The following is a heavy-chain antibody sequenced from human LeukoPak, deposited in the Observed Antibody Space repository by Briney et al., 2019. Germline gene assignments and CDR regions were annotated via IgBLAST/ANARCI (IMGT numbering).Heavy chain of an antibody. Sequence: PSETLSLTCTVSGGSISSGSYYWSWIRQPAGKGLEWIVRIYTSGSTNYNPSLKSRVTISVDASKNQFSLKLSSVTAADTAVYYCARPERGYFLFDYWGQGTLVTVSS. J-gene: IGHJ4*02. CDR1: GGSISSGSYY. V-gene: IGHV4-61*02. CDR2: IYTSGST. D-gene: IGHD2/OR15-2a*01. CDR3: ARPERGYFLFDY.